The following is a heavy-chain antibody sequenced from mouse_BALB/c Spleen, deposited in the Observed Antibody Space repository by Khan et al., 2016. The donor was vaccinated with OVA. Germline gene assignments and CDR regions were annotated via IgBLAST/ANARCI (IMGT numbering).Heavy chain of an antibody. CDR3: ARENYYGRTYYAMDY. V-gene: IGHV1S41*01. J-gene: IGHJ4*01. Sequence: DLVKPGASVKLSCKASGYTFTSYWINWIKQRPGQGLEWIGRIAPGSGSNYYNELFKGKATLTVDTSSSTAYIQLSSLSYDDSAVYVCARENYYGRTYYAMDYWGQGTSVIVSS. CDR2: IAPGSGSN. CDR1: GYTFTSYW. D-gene: IGHD1-1*01.